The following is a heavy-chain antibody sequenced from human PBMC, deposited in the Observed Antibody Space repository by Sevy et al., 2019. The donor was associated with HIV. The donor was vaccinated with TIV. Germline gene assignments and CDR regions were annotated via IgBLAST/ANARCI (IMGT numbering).Heavy chain of an antibody. CDR1: GFTFSSYG. Sequence: GGSLRLSCAASGFTFSSYGMHWVRQAPGKGLEWVAVIWYDGSNKYYADSVKGRFTISRDNSKNTLYLQMNSLRAEDTAVYYCARDRGTVTYYFDYWGQGTLLTVSS. CDR2: IWYDGSNK. CDR3: ARDRGTVTYYFDY. V-gene: IGHV3-33*01. J-gene: IGHJ4*02. D-gene: IGHD4-17*01.